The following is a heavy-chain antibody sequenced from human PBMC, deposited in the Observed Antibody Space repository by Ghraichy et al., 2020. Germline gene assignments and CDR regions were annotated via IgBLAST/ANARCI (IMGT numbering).Heavy chain of an antibody. Sequence: GGSLRLSCVASGFTFSDYYMSWIRQTPGKGLEWVSYINTDSRYTTYADSVKGRFTISRDNAKNSLYLQMNSLRAEDTAVYYCARVTVAGYYFDYWGQGTLVTVSS. J-gene: IGHJ4*02. CDR2: INTDSRYT. V-gene: IGHV3-11*05. CDR3: ARVTVAGYYFDY. CDR1: GFTFSDYY. D-gene: IGHD6-19*01.